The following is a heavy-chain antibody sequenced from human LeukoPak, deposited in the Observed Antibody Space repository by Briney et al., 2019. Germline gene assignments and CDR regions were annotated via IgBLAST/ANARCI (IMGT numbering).Heavy chain of an antibody. CDR2: IYPGDSDT. V-gene: IGHV5-51*01. CDR1: GYSFTNYW. J-gene: IGHJ4*02. CDR3: ARRGYCATTTCYRLFDY. Sequence: GESLKISCKGSGYSFTNYWIGWVRQMPGKGLEWMGIIYPGDSDTIYSPSFQGQVTISADKSITTAYLQWSSLKASDTAMYYCARRGYCATTTCYRLFDYWGQGTLVTVSS. D-gene: IGHD2-2*01.